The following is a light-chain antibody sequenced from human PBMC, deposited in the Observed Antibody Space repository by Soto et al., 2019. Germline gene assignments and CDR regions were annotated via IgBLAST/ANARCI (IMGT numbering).Light chain of an antibody. J-gene: IGKJ1*01. CDR1: QSVASRN. Sequence: EILLTQSPGTLSLSPGARPTLSGRASQSVASRNLAWYQQKSGQAPRLLIYGASSRAIHTTDRFSGSGSGTDFTLTISGLEPEDFAVYYCQHFGNSLWTFGQGTKVDIK. CDR3: QHFGNSLWT. V-gene: IGKV3-20*01. CDR2: GAS.